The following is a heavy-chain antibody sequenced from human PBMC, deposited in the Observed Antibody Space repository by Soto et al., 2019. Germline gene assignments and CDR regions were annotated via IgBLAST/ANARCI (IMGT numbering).Heavy chain of an antibody. D-gene: IGHD6-19*01. CDR2: ICGCCSST. V-gene: IGHV3-23*01. J-gene: IGHJ4*02. Sequence: GGSLRLSCAASGFTFSSYAMSWVRQAPGKGLEWVSSICGCCSSTYYADSVKGRFTISRDNSNNALYLQMNSLRAEDTAVYYCARDEGIAVAGYYLFDYWGQGTLVTVSS. CDR3: ARDEGIAVAGYYLFDY. CDR1: GFTFSSYA.